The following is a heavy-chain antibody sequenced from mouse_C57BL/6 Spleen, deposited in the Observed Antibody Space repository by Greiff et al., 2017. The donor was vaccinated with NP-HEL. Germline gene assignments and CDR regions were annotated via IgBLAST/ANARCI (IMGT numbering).Heavy chain of an antibody. J-gene: IGHJ4*01. CDR3: AREDYGREDY. D-gene: IGHD1-1*01. Sequence: ESGPGLVKPSQSLSLTCSVTGYSITSGYYWNWIRQFPGNKLEWMGYISYDGSNNYNPSLKNRISITRDTSKNQFFLKLNSVTTEDTATYYCAREDYGREDYWGQGTSVTVSS. CDR1: GYSITSGYY. CDR2: ISYDGSN. V-gene: IGHV3-6*01.